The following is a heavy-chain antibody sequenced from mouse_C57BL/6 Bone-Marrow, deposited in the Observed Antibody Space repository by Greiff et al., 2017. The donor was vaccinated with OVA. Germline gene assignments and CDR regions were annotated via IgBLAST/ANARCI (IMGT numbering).Heavy chain of an antibody. CDR3: ARPPLIRYGSSYAMDY. J-gene: IGHJ4*01. V-gene: IGHV1-75*01. CDR1: GYTFTDYY. D-gene: IGHD1-1*01. Sequence: VQLQQSGPELVKPGASVKISCKASGYTFTDYYINWVKQRPGQGLEWIGWIFPGSGSTYYNEKFKGKATLTVDKSSSTAYMLLSSLTSEDSAVYFCARPPLIRYGSSYAMDYWGQGTSVTVSS. CDR2: IFPGSGST.